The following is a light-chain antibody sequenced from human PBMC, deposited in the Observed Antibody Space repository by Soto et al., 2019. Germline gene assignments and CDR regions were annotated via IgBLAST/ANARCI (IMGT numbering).Light chain of an antibody. CDR1: SRDLGSYSY. J-gene: IGLJ2*01. CDR2: EVS. V-gene: IGLV2-8*01. Sequence: QSALTEPPSASGSPGQSVTISCTGTSRDLGSYSYVSWYQHYPGKAPKLMIYEVSKRPSGVPDRFSGSKSGNTASLTVSGLQAEDEADYYCSSYGGSNNLIFGGGTKLTVL. CDR3: SSYGGSNNLI.